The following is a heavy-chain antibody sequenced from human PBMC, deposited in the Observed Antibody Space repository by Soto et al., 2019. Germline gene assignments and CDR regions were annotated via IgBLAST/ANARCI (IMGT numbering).Heavy chain of an antibody. D-gene: IGHD3-10*01. J-gene: IGHJ4*02. CDR3: AKVSRKGSAIDFDY. CDR1: GYTFSNYD. Sequence: QVQLVQSGAELKKPGASVTVSCKASGYTFSNYDMNWVRQATGQGPEWIGWVNPNNGDTGYAQKFQGRVTLTTDISTTTAYMELTSLRSEDTAISYCAKVSRKGSAIDFDYWGQGTLITVSS. CDR2: VNPNNGDT. V-gene: IGHV1-8*01.